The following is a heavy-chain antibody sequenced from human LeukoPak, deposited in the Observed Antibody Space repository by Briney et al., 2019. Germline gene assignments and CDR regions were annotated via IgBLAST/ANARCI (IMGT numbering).Heavy chain of an antibody. Sequence: PSETLSLTCTVSGGAVKSYYGSWIRKTPGKGLKWIGYISHSGNTDYAPSLKSRVTMSLDTSKNQFSLKLSSVTAADMALYYCARGFCSDEICQVFTHWGQGTLVTVSS. CDR2: ISHSGNT. CDR1: GGAVKSYY. J-gene: IGHJ4*02. V-gene: IGHV4-59*02. CDR3: ARGFCSDEICQVFTH. D-gene: IGHD3-3*01.